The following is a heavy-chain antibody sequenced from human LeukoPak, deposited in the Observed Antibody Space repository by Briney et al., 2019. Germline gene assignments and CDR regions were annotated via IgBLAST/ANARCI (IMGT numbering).Heavy chain of an antibody. D-gene: IGHD4-17*01. J-gene: IGHJ4*02. CDR2: IKQDGSEK. Sequence: GGSLRLSCAASGITFSSYWMSWVRQAPGKGLEWVANIKQDGSEKYYVDSVKGRFTISRDNAKNSLYLQMNSLRAEDTAVFYCARDLDGDYLNDYFDYWGQGTLVTVSS. CDR3: ARDLDGDYLNDYFDY. V-gene: IGHV3-7*01. CDR1: GITFSSYW.